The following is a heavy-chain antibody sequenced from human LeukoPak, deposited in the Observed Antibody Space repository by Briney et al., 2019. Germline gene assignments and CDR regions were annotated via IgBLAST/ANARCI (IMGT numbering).Heavy chain of an antibody. CDR2: ISWNSGSI. J-gene: IGHJ4*02. D-gene: IGHD6-19*01. CDR1: GFTFDDYA. CDR3: CSSGSY. V-gene: IGHV3-9*01. Sequence: PGRSLRLSCAASGFTFDDYAMHWVRQAPGKGLEWVSGISWNSGSIGYADSVKGRFTISRDNAKNSLYLQMNSLRAEDTALYYCCSSGSYWGQGTLVTVSS.